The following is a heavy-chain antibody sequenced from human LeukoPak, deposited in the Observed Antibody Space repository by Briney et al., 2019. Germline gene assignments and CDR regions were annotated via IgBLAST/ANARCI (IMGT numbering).Heavy chain of an antibody. D-gene: IGHD6-19*01. CDR2: ISWNSGSI. CDR1: GFTFDDYA. CDR3: AKDDRAVAGTGYFDY. J-gene: IGHJ4*02. Sequence: GGSLRLSCAASGFTFDDYAMHWVRQAPGKGLEWVSGISWNSGSIGYADSVKGRFTISRDNAKNSLYLQMNSLRAEDTALYYCAKDDRAVAGTGYFDYWGQGTLVTVSS. V-gene: IGHV3-9*01.